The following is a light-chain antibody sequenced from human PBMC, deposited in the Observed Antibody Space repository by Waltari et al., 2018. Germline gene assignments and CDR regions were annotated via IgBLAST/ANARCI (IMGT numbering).Light chain of an antibody. V-gene: IGKV4-1*01. CDR3: QQYYSSPRT. CDR2: WAS. CDR1: QSIVHPAHKNKY. Sequence: IVMTQSPDSLAVSLGERATINCRSSQSIVHPAHKNKYVAWFQQKRGQPPKLLVSWASARESGVPERFSGSGSGTDFTLTISSLQTEDVATYYCQQYYSSPRTFGQGTKV. J-gene: IGKJ1*01.